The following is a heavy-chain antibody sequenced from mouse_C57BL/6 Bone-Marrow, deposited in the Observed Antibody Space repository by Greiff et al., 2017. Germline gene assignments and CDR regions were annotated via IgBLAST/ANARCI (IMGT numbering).Heavy chain of an antibody. CDR3: ARHRSMDY. CDR2: ISSGGSYT. CDR1: GFTFSSYG. V-gene: IGHV5-6*01. J-gene: IGHJ4*01. Sequence: EVKLVESGGDLVKPGGSLKLSCAASGFTFSSYGMSWVRQTPDKRLEWVATISSGGSYTYYPDSVKGRFTISRDNAKNTLYLQLSSLKSEDTAMYYCARHRSMDYWGQGTSDTVSS.